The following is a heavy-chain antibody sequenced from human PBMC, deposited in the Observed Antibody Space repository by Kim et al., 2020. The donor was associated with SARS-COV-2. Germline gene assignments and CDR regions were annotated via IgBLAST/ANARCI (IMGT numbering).Heavy chain of an antibody. J-gene: IGHJ3*02. CDR1: GGTFSSYA. Sequence: SVKVSCKASGGTFSSYAISWVRQAPGQGLERMGGIIPIFGTANYAQKFQGRVTITADESTSTAYMELSSLSSEDTAVYYCASKRGDSSGYSGAFDIWGQGTMVTVSS. CDR2: IIPIFGTA. D-gene: IGHD3-22*01. CDR3: ASKRGDSSGYSGAFDI. V-gene: IGHV1-69*13.